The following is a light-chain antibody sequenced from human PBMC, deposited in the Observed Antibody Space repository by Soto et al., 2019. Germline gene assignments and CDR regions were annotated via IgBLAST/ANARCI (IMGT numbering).Light chain of an antibody. CDR2: EVS. Sequence: QSALTQPASVSGSPGQSITISCTGTSSDIGGYNFVSWYQHHPGRAPKLIIYEVSNRPSGVSNRFSGSKSGDTASLTISGLQPEDEADYYCISYRTTTTLLYVFGSGTKVTVL. J-gene: IGLJ1*01. CDR1: SSDIGGYNF. CDR3: ISYRTTTTLLYV. V-gene: IGLV2-14*01.